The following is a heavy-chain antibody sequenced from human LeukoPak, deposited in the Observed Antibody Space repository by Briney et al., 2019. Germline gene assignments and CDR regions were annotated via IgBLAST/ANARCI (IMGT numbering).Heavy chain of an antibody. D-gene: IGHD5-12*01. CDR2: IYYSGST. CDR1: GDSISSGIFY. J-gene: IGHJ4*02. Sequence: SETLSLTCTVSGDSISSGIFYWSWIRQPPGKGLEWIGYIYYSGSTNYNPSLKSRVTISVDTSKNQFSLKLSSVTAADTAVYYCARGLMGYSGFGGFDYWGQGTLVTVSS. CDR3: ARGLMGYSGFGGFDY. V-gene: IGHV4-61*01.